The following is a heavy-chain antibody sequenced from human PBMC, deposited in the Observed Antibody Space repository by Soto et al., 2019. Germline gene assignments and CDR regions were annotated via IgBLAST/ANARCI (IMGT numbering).Heavy chain of an antibody. J-gene: IGHJ6*02. Sequence: GGSLRLSCAASGFTFSSYAMSWVRQAPGKGLEWVSAISGSGGSTYYADSVKGRFTISRDNSKNTLYLQMNSLRAEDTAVYYCAKVRGAFWSGPRYYYYYYGMDVWGQGTTVTV. CDR2: ISGSGGST. CDR1: GFTFSSYA. V-gene: IGHV3-23*01. D-gene: IGHD3-3*01. CDR3: AKVRGAFWSGPRYYYYYYGMDV.